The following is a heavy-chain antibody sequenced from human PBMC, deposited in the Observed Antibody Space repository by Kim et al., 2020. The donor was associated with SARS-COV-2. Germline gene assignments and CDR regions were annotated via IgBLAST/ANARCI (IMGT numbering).Heavy chain of an antibody. CDR2: LSWNSGSI. Sequence: GGSLRLSCAASGFTFDDYAMHWVRQAPGKGLEWVSGLSWNSGSIGYADSVKGRFTISRDKAKNSLYLQMNSLRPEDTALYYCAKGSAQGHSSGYGMDVWGQGSTVTVSS. CDR3: AKGSAQGHSSGYGMDV. J-gene: IGHJ6*02. V-gene: IGHV3-9*01. D-gene: IGHD6-19*01. CDR1: GFTFDDYA.